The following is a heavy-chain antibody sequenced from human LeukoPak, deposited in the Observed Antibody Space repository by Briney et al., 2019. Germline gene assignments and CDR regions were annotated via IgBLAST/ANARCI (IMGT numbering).Heavy chain of an antibody. V-gene: IGHV3-21*01. D-gene: IGHD6-19*01. CDR1: GFTFSSYS. Sequence: GGSLRLSCAASGFTFSSYSMNWVRQAPGKGLEWVSSIIVGSSYIYYADSVKGRFTISRDDARNSLYLQMDSLRAEDTAVYYCARYSVAGPNGILDYWGQGTLVTVSS. CDR3: ARYSVAGPNGILDY. CDR2: IIVGSSYI. J-gene: IGHJ4*02.